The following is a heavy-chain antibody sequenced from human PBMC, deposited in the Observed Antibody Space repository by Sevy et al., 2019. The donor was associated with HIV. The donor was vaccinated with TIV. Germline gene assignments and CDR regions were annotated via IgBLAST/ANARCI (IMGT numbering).Heavy chain of an antibody. Sequence: GGSLRLSCVASGFTFSDSWMTWVRQAPGKGLERIAFINEDGSRLGYVDSVRGRFTISRENTKNSLYLQMNSLRAEDTAVYFCAGHRAYSALDYWGQGTLVTVSS. CDR1: GFTFSDSW. CDR2: INEDGSRL. J-gene: IGHJ4*02. CDR3: AGHRAYSALDY. D-gene: IGHD5-18*01. V-gene: IGHV3-7*01.